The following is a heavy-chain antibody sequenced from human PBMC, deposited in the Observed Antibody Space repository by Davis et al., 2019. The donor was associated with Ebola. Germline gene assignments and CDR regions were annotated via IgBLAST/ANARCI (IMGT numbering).Heavy chain of an antibody. V-gene: IGHV3-20*01. J-gene: IGHJ5*01. CDR2: INWNGGST. CDR1: GFTFDDYA. D-gene: IGHD3-9*01. Sequence: GESLKISCTASGFTFDDYAMTWVRQAPGKGLEWVSGINWNGGSTGYADSVKGRFTISRDNAKNSLYLRMNSLRAEDTAFYHCARVNAMTGYSRFDSWAREPWSPSPQ. CDR3: ARVNAMTGYSRFDS.